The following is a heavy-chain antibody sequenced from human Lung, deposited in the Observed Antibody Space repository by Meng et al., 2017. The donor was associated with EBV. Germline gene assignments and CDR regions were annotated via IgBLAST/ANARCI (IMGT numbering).Heavy chain of an antibody. Sequence: GSGPGLVKPSQTRSPTCTVSGDSIRGGGYYWSWLRQHPGKGLEWIGYIYYSGNAYYNPSLKSRVTISIDTSKNQFSLKLSSVTAADTAVYFCARATVVVPSGIYWFDPWGQGTLVTVSS. CDR3: ARATVVVPSGIYWFDP. V-gene: IGHV4-31*03. D-gene: IGHD6-13*01. CDR2: IYYSGNA. J-gene: IGHJ5*02. CDR1: GDSIRGGGYY.